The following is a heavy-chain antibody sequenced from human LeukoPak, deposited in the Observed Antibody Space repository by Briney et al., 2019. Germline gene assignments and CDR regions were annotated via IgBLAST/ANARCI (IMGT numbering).Heavy chain of an antibody. CDR1: GGSISSDY. CDR3: ARTIAAAFDF. CDR2: IYYSGNT. D-gene: IGHD6-13*01. J-gene: IGHJ4*02. V-gene: IGHV4-59*01. Sequence: SETLSLACTVSGGSISSDYWGWIRQPPGEGLEWIGYIYYSGNTNYNPSLKSRVTLSVDTSKNQFSLKLNSVTAADTAVYYCARTIAAAFDFWGQGALVTVSS.